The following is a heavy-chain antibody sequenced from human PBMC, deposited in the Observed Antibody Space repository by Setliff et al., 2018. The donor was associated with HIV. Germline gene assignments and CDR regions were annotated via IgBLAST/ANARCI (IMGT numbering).Heavy chain of an antibody. CDR2: IYYSGST. J-gene: IGHJ6*03. V-gene: IGHV4-59*12. CDR3: AGGEVRSRYVSSRAPFYHYYYYMDV. D-gene: IGHD6-13*01. CDR1: GGSISSYY. Sequence: SETLSLTCTVSGGSISSYYWSWIRQPPGKGLEWIGYIYYSGSTDYNSSLRSRVTISVDTSKNQISLKLTSVTAADTAVYYCAGGEVRSRYVSSRAPFYHYYYYMDVWGKGTTVTVSS.